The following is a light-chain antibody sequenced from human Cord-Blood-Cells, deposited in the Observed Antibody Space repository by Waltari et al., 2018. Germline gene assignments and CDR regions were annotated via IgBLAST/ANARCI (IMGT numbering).Light chain of an antibody. CDR1: QSISSY. V-gene: IGKV1-39*01. CDR3: QQSYSTPLT. J-gene: IGKJ4*01. Sequence: DIQMTQSTSSLSASVGDRVTITCRASQSISSYLNWYQQKPGKDTKLMIYAASSLQSGVPSRFSGSGSGTDFTLTISSLQPEDFATYYCQQSYSTPLTFGGGTKVEIK. CDR2: AAS.